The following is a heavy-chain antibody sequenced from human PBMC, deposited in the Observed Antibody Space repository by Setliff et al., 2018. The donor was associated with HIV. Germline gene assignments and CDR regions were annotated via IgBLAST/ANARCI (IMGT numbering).Heavy chain of an antibody. Sequence: PSETLSLTCTVSDASISNYHWSWIRQPPGKGLGWIGYIYYSGSTNYNPSLKSRVTISIDTSTNQFSLKLSSVTAADTAVYYCARLFIPNYFDPWGQGTLVTVSS. CDR1: DASISNYH. CDR3: ARLFIPNYFDP. D-gene: IGHD2-21*01. CDR2: IYYSGST. J-gene: IGHJ5*02. V-gene: IGHV4-59*08.